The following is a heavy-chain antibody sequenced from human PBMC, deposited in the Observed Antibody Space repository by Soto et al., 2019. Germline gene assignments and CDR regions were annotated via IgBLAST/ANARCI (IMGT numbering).Heavy chain of an antibody. CDR1: VLTFSNYW. D-gene: IGHD5-18*01. V-gene: IGHV3-7*03. Sequence: PGGSLRLSCAASVLTFSNYWMSWVRQAPGKGLEWVANIKEDGSEKYYVDSVKGRFTISRDNAKNSLYLQMNSLRAEDTAVYYCARGLSGYSYGYFPYYFDYWGQGTLVTVSS. CDR2: IKEDGSEK. J-gene: IGHJ4*02. CDR3: ARGLSGYSYGYFPYYFDY.